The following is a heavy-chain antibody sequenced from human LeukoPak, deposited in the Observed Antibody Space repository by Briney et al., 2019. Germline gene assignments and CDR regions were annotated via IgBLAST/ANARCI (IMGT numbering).Heavy chain of an antibody. V-gene: IGHV1-2*02. D-gene: IGHD6-13*01. CDR2: INPNSGGT. CDR1: GYTFTGYY. CDR3: ARSAESSSWVEFDY. Sequence: ASVKVSCKASGYTFTGYYMHWVRQAPGQGLEWMGWINPNSGGTNYAQKFQVRGTMTRDTSISTAYMELSRLRSDDTAVYYCARSAESSSWVEFDYWGQGTLVTVSS. J-gene: IGHJ4*02.